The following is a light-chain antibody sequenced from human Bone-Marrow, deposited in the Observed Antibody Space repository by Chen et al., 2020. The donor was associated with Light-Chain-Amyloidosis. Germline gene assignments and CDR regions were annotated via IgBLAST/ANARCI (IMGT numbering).Light chain of an antibody. Sequence: SYLLPQPPSVSLSPGPTARISCSGDDLPTKYAYWYQQKPGQAPVLVIHRDTERPSGISERFSGSSSGTTATLTISGVQAEDEADYHCQSADSSGTYEVIFGGGTKLTVL. V-gene: IGLV3-25*03. CDR1: DLPTKY. CDR2: RDT. CDR3: QSADSSGTYEVI. J-gene: IGLJ2*01.